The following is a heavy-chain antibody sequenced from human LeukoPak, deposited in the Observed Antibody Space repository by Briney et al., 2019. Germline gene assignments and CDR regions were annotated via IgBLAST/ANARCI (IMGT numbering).Heavy chain of an antibody. CDR2: ISGSGGNT. V-gene: IGHV3-23*01. CDR1: GFTFGSYA. J-gene: IGHJ6*02. D-gene: IGHD6-6*01. Sequence: GGSLRVSCAASGFTFGSYAMSWVRQAPGKGLEWVSAISGSGGNTYYADSEKGRFTISRDNSKNTLYLQMNSLRAEDTAVYYCAKDLYTGSWYYGMDVWGQGTTVTVSS. CDR3: AKDLYTGSWYYGMDV.